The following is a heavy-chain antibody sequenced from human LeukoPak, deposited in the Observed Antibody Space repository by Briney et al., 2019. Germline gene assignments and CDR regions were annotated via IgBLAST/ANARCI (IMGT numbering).Heavy chain of an antibody. CDR2: IGATGGTT. V-gene: IGHV3-23*01. Sequence: PGGSLRLSSAASGFTFSSYAMSWVRQAPGKGLEWVSSIGATGGTTYYADSVKGRFTISRDNSKNTLYLQMNSLRAEDTAVYHCAKGRTYFDYWGQGTLVTVSS. CDR3: AKGRTYFDY. J-gene: IGHJ4*02. CDR1: GFTFSSYA.